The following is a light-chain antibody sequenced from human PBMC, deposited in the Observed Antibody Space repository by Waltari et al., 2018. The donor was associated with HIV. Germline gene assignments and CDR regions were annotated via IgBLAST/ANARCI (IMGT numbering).Light chain of an antibody. CDR1: SGHINYV. CDR2: LNSDGRH. CDR3: QTWGTGIQV. V-gene: IGLV4-69*01. Sequence: QVVLTQPPSASASLGASVKLTCTLSSGHINYVIAWHQQQPKKGPRFLMKLNSDGRHSKGDGIPDRFSGSSSGAERYLTISSLQSEDKGDYFCQTWGTGIQVFGGGTRLTVL. J-gene: IGLJ2*01.